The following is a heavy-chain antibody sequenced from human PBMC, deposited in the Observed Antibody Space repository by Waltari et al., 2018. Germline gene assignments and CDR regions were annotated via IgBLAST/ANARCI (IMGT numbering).Heavy chain of an antibody. D-gene: IGHD3-22*01. CDR2: IHHRGTT. CDR1: GGSFNDYY. CDR3: ARGDLHYGSSGFFY. V-gene: IGHV4-34*01. J-gene: IGHJ4*02. Sequence: QVQLHQWGAGLLKPSETPSLTCGVSGGSFNDYYWTWIRQPPGKGLEWIGEIHHRGTTDYNPSLNSRLTMSVDTSKKQISLKMSSVTAADTAVYYCARGDLHYGSSGFFYWGQGALVTVSS.